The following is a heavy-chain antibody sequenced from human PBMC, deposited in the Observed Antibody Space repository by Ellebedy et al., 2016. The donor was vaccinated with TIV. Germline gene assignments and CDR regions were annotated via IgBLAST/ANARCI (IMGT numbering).Heavy chain of an antibody. CDR2: ISAYNGNT. CDR3: ARVPFGELSSQWMDV. D-gene: IGHD3-10*01. Sequence: ASVKVSCXASGYTFTSYGISWVRQAPGQGLEWMGWISAYNGNTNYAQKLQGRVTMTTDTSTSTAYMELRSLRSDDTAVYYCARVPFGELSSQWMDVWGQGTTVTVSS. CDR1: GYTFTSYG. V-gene: IGHV1-18*04. J-gene: IGHJ6*02.